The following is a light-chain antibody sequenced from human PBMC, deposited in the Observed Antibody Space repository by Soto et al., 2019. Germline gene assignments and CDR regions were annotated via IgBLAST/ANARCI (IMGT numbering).Light chain of an antibody. V-gene: IGKV3-11*01. J-gene: IGKJ2*01. Sequence: EIVLTQSPATLSLSPGERATLSCRASQSVSSYLAWYQQKPGQAPRPLIYYASNRATGIPARFSGSGSGTDFTLTISSLEPEDFAVYYCQQRSNWPPYTFGQGTKLEIK. CDR3: QQRSNWPPYT. CDR2: YAS. CDR1: QSVSSY.